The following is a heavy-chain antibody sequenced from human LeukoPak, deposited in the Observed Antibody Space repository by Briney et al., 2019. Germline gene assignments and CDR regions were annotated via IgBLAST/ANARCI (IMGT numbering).Heavy chain of an antibody. CDR2: IHYSGTT. Sequence: SETLSLTCAVSGYSISSGYQWAWIRQPPGKGLEWLGSIHYSGTTYYKASLKSRVTISVDTSQNQFSLKLTSVTAADTAVYYCARKGRCSSFDYWGQGTLITVSS. CDR3: ARKGRCSSFDY. V-gene: IGHV4-38-2*01. CDR1: GYSISSGYQ. J-gene: IGHJ4*02. D-gene: IGHD6-13*01.